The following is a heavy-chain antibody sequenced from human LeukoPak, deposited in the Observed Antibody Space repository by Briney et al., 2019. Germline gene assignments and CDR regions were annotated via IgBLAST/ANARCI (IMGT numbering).Heavy chain of an antibody. CDR3: AGLIRPGWFDP. V-gene: IGHV4-34*01. J-gene: IGHJ5*02. Sequence: SETLSLTCAVYGGSFSGYYWSWIRQPPGKGLEWIGEINHSGSTNYNPSLKSRVTISVDTSKDQFSLKLSSVTAADTAVYYCAGLIRPGWFDPWGQGTLVTVSS. CDR2: INHSGST. D-gene: IGHD1-14*01. CDR1: GGSFSGYY.